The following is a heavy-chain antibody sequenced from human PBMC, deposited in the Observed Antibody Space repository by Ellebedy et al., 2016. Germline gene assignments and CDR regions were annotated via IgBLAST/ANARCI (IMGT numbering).Heavy chain of an antibody. V-gene: IGHV4-34*08. CDR2: INHSGST. D-gene: IGHD2-8*01. CDR3: AILSGMVYAIDY. J-gene: IGHJ4*02. Sequence: GSLRLSCAASGFTFSNFAMSWVRQPPGKGLEWIGEINHSGSTNYNPSLKSRVTISVDTSKNQFSLKLSSVTAADTAVYYCAILSGMVYAIDYWGQGTLVTVSS. CDR1: GFTFSNFA.